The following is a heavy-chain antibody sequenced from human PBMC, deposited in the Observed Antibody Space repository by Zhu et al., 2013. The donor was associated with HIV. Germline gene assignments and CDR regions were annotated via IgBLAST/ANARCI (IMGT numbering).Heavy chain of an antibody. Sequence: QVQLVQSGAEVRNPGASLKVSCKASGYTFTNNYIHWVRQAPGHALEWVGLINPTGGKSIYAQNFQGRVTVTMDTSTSTVYMEFSSLRSEDTALFYCVRESGVTITTSRRHFDYWGQGTLVTVSS. CDR3: VRESGVTITTSRRHFDY. J-gene: IGHJ4*02. CDR2: INPTGGKS. CDR1: GYTFTNNY. D-gene: IGHD4-17*01. V-gene: IGHV1-46*01.